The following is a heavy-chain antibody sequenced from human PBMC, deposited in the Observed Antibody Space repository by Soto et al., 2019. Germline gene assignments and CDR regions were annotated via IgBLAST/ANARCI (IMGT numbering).Heavy chain of an antibody. CDR1: GGTFSSYA. V-gene: IGHV1-69*12. Sequence: QVQLVQSGAEVKKPGSSVKVSCKASGGTFSSYAISWVRQAPGQGLEWMGGIIPIFGTANYAQKFQGRVTITADESTSTAYMELSSLTAEDTAAYYCARVWLHGDEADYWGQGTLVTVSS. CDR2: IIPIFGTA. J-gene: IGHJ4*02. D-gene: IGHD5-12*01. CDR3: ARVWLHGDEADY.